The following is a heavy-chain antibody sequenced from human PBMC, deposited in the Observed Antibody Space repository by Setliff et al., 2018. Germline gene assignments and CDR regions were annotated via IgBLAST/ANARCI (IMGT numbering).Heavy chain of an antibody. D-gene: IGHD3-22*01. CDR2: MNPNSGRT. V-gene: IGHV1-8*02. J-gene: IGHJ3*02. Sequence: ASVKVSCKASGYTFTAYDIVWVRQATGQGLEWMGWMNPNSGRTGYPQKFQGRVTMTRDTSISTAYMELSRLRSDDTAVYYCARDLDYQYYYDSSGRDAFDIWGLGTMVTVSS. CDR1: GYTFTAYD. CDR3: ARDLDYQYYYDSSGRDAFDI.